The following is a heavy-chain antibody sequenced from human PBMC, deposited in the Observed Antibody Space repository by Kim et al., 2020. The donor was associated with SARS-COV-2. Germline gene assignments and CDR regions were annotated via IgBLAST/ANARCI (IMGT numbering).Heavy chain of an antibody. Sequence: NPSLKGRVTMSVDTSKNQFSLKLSSVTAADTAVYYCASSRGGVNWFDPWGQGTLVTVSS. J-gene: IGHJ5*02. V-gene: IGHV4-4*06. CDR3: ASSRGGVNWFDP. D-gene: IGHD3-10*01.